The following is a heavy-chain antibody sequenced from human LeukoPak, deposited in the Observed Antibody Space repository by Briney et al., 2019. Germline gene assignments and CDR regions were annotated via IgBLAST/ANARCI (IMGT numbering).Heavy chain of an antibody. CDR2: IYYSGST. V-gene: IGHV4-39*01. D-gene: IGHD3-22*01. CDR1: GGSISSSSYY. Sequence: SETLSLTCTVSGGSISSSSYYWGWIRQPPGKGLEWIGSIYYSGSTYYNPSLKSRVTISVDTSKNQFSLKLSSVTAADTAVYYCATDYYDSSGYGDYWGQGTLVTVSS. J-gene: IGHJ4*02. CDR3: ATDYYDSSGYGDY.